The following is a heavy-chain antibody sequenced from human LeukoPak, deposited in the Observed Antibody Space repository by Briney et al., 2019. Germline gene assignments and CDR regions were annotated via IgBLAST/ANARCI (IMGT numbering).Heavy chain of an antibody. J-gene: IGHJ5*02. Sequence: PGRSLRLSCAASGFTFSSYAMHWVRQAPGKGLEWVAVISYDGSNKYYADSVKGRFTISRDNSKNTLYLQMNSLRAEDTAVYYCARDLHVVTVANWFDPWGQGTLVTVSS. V-gene: IGHV3-30-3*01. D-gene: IGHD2-15*01. CDR2: ISYDGSNK. CDR3: ARDLHVVTVANWFDP. CDR1: GFTFSSYA.